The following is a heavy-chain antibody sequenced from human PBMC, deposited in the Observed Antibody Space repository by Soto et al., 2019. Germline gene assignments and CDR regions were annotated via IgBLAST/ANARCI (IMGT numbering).Heavy chain of an antibody. D-gene: IGHD6-13*01. CDR2: IYYSGNT. CDR1: GGSINTYY. CDR3: ARCMRGASGIFDY. Sequence: TSETLSLTCTVSGGSINTYYWSWIRQPPGKGLEWIGYIYYSGNTYYNPSLKSRVAISVDTSKNQFSLRLTSVIAADTAVYYCARCMRGASGIFDYWGQGALVTASS. J-gene: IGHJ4*02. V-gene: IGHV4-59*01.